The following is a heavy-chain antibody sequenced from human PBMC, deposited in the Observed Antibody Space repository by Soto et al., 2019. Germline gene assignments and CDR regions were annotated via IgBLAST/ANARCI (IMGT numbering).Heavy chain of an antibody. V-gene: IGHV1-58*01. CDR2: IVVGSGNT. CDR1: GFTFTSSA. Sequence: PVKASCKASGFTFTSSAGQWVRQARGQRLEWIGWIVVGSGNTNYAQKFQERVTITRDMPTSTAYMELSSLRSEDTAVYYCAAGRIAVAGPVFDYWGQGTLVTVSS. J-gene: IGHJ4*02. CDR3: AAGRIAVAGPVFDY. D-gene: IGHD6-19*01.